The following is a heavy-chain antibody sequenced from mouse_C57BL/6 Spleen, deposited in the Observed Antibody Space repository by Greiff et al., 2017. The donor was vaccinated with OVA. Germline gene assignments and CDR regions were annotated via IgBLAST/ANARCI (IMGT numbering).Heavy chain of an antibody. CDR2: ISSGSSTI. CDR1: GFTFSDYG. V-gene: IGHV5-17*01. D-gene: IGHD2-4*01. Sequence: EVKLMESGGGLVKPGGSLKLSCAASGFTFSDYGMHWVRQAPEKGLEWVAYISSGSSTIYYADTVKGRFTITRDNAKNTLFLQMTSLRSEDTARYYCARNYDYDAYFDVWGTGTTVTVSS. J-gene: IGHJ1*03. CDR3: ARNYDYDAYFDV.